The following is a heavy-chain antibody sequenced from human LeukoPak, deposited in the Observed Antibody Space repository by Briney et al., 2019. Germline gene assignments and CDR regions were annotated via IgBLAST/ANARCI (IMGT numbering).Heavy chain of an antibody. CDR3: ARVVVVAATGDNWFDP. Sequence: PSQTLSLTCAVSGGSISSGGYSWSWIRQPPGKGLEWIGYIYHSGGTYYNPSLKSRVTISVDRSKNQFSLKLSSVTAADTAVYYCARVVVVAATGDNWFDPWGQGTLVTVSS. J-gene: IGHJ5*02. V-gene: IGHV4-30-2*01. CDR2: IYHSGGT. CDR1: GGSISSGGYS. D-gene: IGHD2-15*01.